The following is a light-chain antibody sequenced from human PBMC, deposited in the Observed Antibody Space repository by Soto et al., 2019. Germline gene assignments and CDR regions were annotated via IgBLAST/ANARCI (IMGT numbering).Light chain of an antibody. CDR3: QQYGSSLLYS. CDR1: QSVGNNY. J-gene: IGKJ2*01. CDR2: GAS. Sequence: EIVLTQSPGTLSLSPGERATLSCRASQSVGNNYLAWYQQKPGQAPRLLIYGASSRATGIPDRFSGSGSGTDFTLTISRLEPEDFAVYYCQQYGSSLLYSFGQGTKLESK. V-gene: IGKV3-20*01.